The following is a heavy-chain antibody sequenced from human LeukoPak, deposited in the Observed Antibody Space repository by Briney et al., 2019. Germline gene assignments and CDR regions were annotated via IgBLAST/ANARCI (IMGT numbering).Heavy chain of an antibody. CDR1: GFTFSDYY. D-gene: IGHD2-2*01. CDR3: ARVRYCSSTSCYLGVFDY. CDR2: ISSSGSTI. V-gene: IGHV3-11*04. J-gene: IGHJ4*02. Sequence: GGSLRLSCAASGFTFSDYYMSWIRQAPGKGLEWGSYISSSGSTIYYADSVKGRFTISRDNAKNSLYLQMNSLRAEDTAVYYCARVRYCSSTSCYLGVFDYWGQGTLVTVSS.